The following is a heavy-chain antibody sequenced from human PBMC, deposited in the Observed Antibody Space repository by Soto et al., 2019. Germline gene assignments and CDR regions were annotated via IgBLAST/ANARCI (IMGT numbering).Heavy chain of an antibody. CDR2: IWYDGSNK. D-gene: IGHD3-22*01. Sequence: GGSLRLSCAACGFAFSGYGMHGVRQAPGKGREWVAVIWYDGSNKYYADSVKGRFTISRDNSKNTLYLQMNSLRAEDTAVYYCARDVPYYYDSSGYYGAFDIWGQGTMVTVSS. CDR3: ARDVPYYYDSSGYYGAFDI. V-gene: IGHV3-33*01. CDR1: GFAFSGYG. J-gene: IGHJ3*02.